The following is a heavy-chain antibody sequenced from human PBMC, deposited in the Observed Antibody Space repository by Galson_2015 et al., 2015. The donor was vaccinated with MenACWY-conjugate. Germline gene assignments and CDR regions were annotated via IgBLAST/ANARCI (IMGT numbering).Heavy chain of an antibody. J-gene: IGHJ6*02. V-gene: IGHV3-23*01. D-gene: IGHD3-10*01. CDR3: ARDSRATTVWGLNKRKTIDYYFGMDV. Sequence: SLRLSCAASGFTFSSYAMSWVRQAPGKGLEWVSAISGSGGRTYYADSVKGRFTISRDNSKNTLYLQMTSLRAEDTAMYYCARDSRATTVWGLNKRKTIDYYFGMDVWGQGTTVIVSS. CDR2: ISGSGGRT. CDR1: GFTFSSYA.